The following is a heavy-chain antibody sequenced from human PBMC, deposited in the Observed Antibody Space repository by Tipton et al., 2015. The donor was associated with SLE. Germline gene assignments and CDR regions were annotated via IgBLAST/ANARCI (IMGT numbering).Heavy chain of an antibody. Sequence: TLSLTCTVSGGSLTSGHYWPWIRQPAGWGLEWIGHIYMSGSTNYNPSLKSRVTISQDTSKNQFSLKLTSVTAADTAVYYCARNWGNDAGGYYHWYIDLWGRGTLVTVSS. V-gene: IGHV4-61*09. CDR2: IYMSGST. J-gene: IGHJ2*01. CDR1: GGSLTSGHY. D-gene: IGHD3-22*01. CDR3: ARNWGNDAGGYYHWYIDL.